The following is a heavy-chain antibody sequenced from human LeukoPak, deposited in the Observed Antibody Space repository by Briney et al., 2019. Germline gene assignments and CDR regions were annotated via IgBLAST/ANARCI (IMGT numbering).Heavy chain of an antibody. CDR2: IYPGDSDT. Sequence: GESLKISCKGSGYSFTSYWIGWVRQMPGKGLEWMGIIYPGDSDTRYSPSFQGQVTFSADNSIGTAYLQWSSLKASDTAMYYCATSRIMATISPFDYWGQGTLDTVSS. CDR1: GYSFTSYW. D-gene: IGHD5-24*01. J-gene: IGHJ4*02. V-gene: IGHV5-51*01. CDR3: ATSRIMATISPFDY.